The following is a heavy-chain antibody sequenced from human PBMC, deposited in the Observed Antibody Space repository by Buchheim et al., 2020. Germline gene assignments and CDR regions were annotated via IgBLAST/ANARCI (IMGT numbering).Heavy chain of an antibody. Sequence: EVQLVESGGGLVQPGGSLRLSCAASGFTFSSYWMSWVRQAPGKGLEWVANIKQDGSEKYYVDSVKGRFTISRDNAKNSLYLQMNSLRAEDTAVYYCARGVGAPYYYYYGMDVWGQGTT. CDR1: GFTFSSYW. D-gene: IGHD1-26*01. CDR3: ARGVGAPYYYYYGMDV. CDR2: IKQDGSEK. J-gene: IGHJ6*02. V-gene: IGHV3-7*01.